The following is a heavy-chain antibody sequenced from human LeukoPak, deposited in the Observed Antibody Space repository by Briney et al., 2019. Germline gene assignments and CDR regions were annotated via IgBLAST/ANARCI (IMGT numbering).Heavy chain of an antibody. D-gene: IGHD1-26*01. J-gene: IGHJ6*03. CDR2: INHSGST. CDR3: ARVRGSSGSYEYYHYMDV. Sequence: SETLSLTCAVYGGSFSGYYWSWIRQPPGKGLEWIGEINHSGSTNYNPSLKSRVTMSVDTSKKQFSLKLSSVTAADTAVYYCARVRGSSGSYEYYHYMDVWGKGTTVTISS. V-gene: IGHV4-34*01. CDR1: GGSFSGYY.